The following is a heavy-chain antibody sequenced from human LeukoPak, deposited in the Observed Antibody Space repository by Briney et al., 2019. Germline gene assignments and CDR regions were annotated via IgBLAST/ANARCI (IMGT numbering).Heavy chain of an antibody. Sequence: PSETLSLTCAVYGGPFSGYYWSWIRQPPGKGLEWIGEINHSGSTNYNPSLKSRVTISVDTSKNQFSLKLSSVTAADTAVYYCARGSRLLWFREASYYFDYWGQGTLVTVSS. J-gene: IGHJ4*02. V-gene: IGHV4-34*01. D-gene: IGHD3-10*01. CDR1: GGPFSGYY. CDR2: INHSGST. CDR3: ARGSRLLWFREASYYFDY.